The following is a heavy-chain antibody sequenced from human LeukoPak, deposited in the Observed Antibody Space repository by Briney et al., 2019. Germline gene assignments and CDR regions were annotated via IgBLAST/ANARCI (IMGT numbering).Heavy chain of an antibody. CDR3: AKDQRRGVSSFDS. J-gene: IGHJ4*02. V-gene: IGHV3-30*18. CDR1: GFTFSSFG. CDR2: ISYHGSNK. D-gene: IGHD3-10*01. Sequence: SGGSLRLSCEASGFTFSSFGMNWVRRAPGKGLDWVEVISYHGSNKYYADAVKGRFTISRDNSKNTVYLQMDSLRAEDTAVYYCAKDQRRGVSSFDSWGQGALVTVSS.